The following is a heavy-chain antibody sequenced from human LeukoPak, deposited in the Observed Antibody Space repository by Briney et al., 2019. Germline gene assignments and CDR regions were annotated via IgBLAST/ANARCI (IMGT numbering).Heavy chain of an antibody. CDR1: GGSFSGYY. D-gene: IGHD3-9*01. J-gene: IGHJ4*02. V-gene: IGHV4-34*01. CDR3: ARGPYFDWLLCHNGCYYFDY. Sequence: PSETLSLTCAVYGGSFSGYYWSWIRQPPGKGLEWIGEINHSGSTNYNPSLKSRVTISVDTSKNQFSLKLSSVTAADTAVYYCARGPYFDWLLCHNGCYYFDYWGQGTLVTVSS. CDR2: INHSGST.